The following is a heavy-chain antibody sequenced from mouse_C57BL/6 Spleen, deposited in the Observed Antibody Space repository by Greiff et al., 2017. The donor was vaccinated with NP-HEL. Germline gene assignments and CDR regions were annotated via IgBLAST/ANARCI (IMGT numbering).Heavy chain of an antibody. D-gene: IGHD3-2*02. Sequence: VQLQQSGAELVRPGASVTLSCKASGYTFTDYEMHWVKQTPVHGLAWIGAIDPETGGTAYNQKFKGKAILTADKSSSTAYMELRSLTSEDSAVYYCTRSGYDLRAWFAYWGQGTLVTVSA. CDR3: TRSGYDLRAWFAY. J-gene: IGHJ3*01. CDR2: IDPETGGT. CDR1: GYTFTDYE. V-gene: IGHV1-15*01.